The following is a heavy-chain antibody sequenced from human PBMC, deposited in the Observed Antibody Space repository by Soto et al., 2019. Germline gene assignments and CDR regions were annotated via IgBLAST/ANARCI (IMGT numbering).Heavy chain of an antibody. CDR1: GGTFSGYY. CDR3: ARNGVGFGFDI. CDR2: ISHLGGT. D-gene: IGHD3-16*01. J-gene: IGHJ3*02. Sequence: SETLSLTCAVYGGTFSGYYWSWIRQPPGKGMEWIGEISHLGGTNYDPSLKSRVTISVDTSKNQFSLKLSSVTAADTAVYYCARNGVGFGFDIWGLGTMVTVSS. V-gene: IGHV4-34*01.